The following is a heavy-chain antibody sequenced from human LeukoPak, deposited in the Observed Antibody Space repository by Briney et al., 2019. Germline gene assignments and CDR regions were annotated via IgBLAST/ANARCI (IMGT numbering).Heavy chain of an antibody. CDR1: GYTFTGYY. Sequence: GASVKVSCKASGYTFTGYYMHWVRQAPGQGLEWMGRINPNSGGTNYAQKFQGMVTMTRDTSISTAYMELSRLRSDDTAVYYCAGSYYTPYYFDDWGQGTLVTVSS. CDR3: AGSYYTPYYFDD. D-gene: IGHD3-10*01. J-gene: IGHJ4*02. V-gene: IGHV1-2*06. CDR2: INPNSGGT.